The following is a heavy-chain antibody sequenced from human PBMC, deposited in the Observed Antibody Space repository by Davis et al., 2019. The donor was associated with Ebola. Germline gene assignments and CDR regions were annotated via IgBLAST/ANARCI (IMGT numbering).Heavy chain of an antibody. CDR3: ARDSILAAAGTTYYGMDV. CDR1: GYTFTSYG. J-gene: IGHJ6*04. V-gene: IGHV1-18*01. Sequence: ASVKVSCKASGYTFTSYGISWVRQAPGQGLEWMGWISAYNGNTNYAQKLQGRVTMTTDTSTSTAYMELRSLRSDDTAVYYCARDSILAAAGTTYYGMDVWGKGTTVTVSS. D-gene: IGHD6-13*01. CDR2: ISAYNGNT.